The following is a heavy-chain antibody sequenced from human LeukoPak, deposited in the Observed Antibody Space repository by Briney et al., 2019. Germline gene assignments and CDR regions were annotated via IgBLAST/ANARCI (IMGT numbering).Heavy chain of an antibody. J-gene: IGHJ4*02. V-gene: IGHV3-48*03. CDR3: ARDPMITFGGVIVHYFDY. D-gene: IGHD3-16*02. CDR2: ISSSGSTI. Sequence: GGSLRLSCAASGSTFSSYEMNWVRQAPGKGLEWVSYISSSGSTIYYADSVKGRFTISRDNAKNSLYLQMNSLRAEDTAVYYCARDPMITFGGVIVHYFDYWGQGTLVTVSS. CDR1: GSTFSSYE.